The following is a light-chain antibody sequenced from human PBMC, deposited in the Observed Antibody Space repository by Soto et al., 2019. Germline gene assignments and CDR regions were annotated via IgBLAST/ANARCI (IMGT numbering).Light chain of an antibody. Sequence: DIQMTQSPSSLSASVGDRVTITCRASQGISNYLAWFQRNPGKAPKSLIYAASSLQSGVPSKISGSGSGTDFTLTISSLQPEDCATYYCQQYNSYPLTFGGGTKVEIK. CDR3: QQYNSYPLT. CDR1: QGISNY. CDR2: AAS. J-gene: IGKJ4*01. V-gene: IGKV1-16*02.